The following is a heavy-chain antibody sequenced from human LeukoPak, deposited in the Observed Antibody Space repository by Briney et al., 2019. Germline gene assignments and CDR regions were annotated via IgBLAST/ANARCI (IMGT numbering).Heavy chain of an antibody. J-gene: IGHJ4*02. CDR2: FYNSGST. CDR3: ASTQQWLASYY. D-gene: IGHD6-19*01. V-gene: IGHV4-59*08. CDR1: GGSISSYY. Sequence: SETLSLTCTFSGGSISSYYWIWFRQPPGKGLEWIGSFYNSGSTSYNPSLGSRVTISLDTSKNLFSLKLTSVTAADSAIYYCASTQQWLASYYWGQGTLVTVSS.